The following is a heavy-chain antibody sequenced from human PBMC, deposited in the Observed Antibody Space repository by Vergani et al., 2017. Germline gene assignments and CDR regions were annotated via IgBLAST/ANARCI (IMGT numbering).Heavy chain of an antibody. V-gene: IGHV1-2*02. J-gene: IGHJ4*02. CDR3: ARVVTSSNRDYFDY. Sequence: QVQLVQSGAEVKKPGASVKVSCKASGYTFTDYFMHWVRQAPGQGLEWMGWINPNSGGTNYAQKFQGRVTMTRDTSISTAYMELSNLRSDDPAVYYCARVVTSSNRDYFDYWGQGTLVTVSS. CDR1: GYTFTDYF. D-gene: IGHD2-2*01. CDR2: INPNSGGT.